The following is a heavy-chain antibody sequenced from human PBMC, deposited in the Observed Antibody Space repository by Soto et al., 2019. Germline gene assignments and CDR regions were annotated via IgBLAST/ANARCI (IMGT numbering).Heavy chain of an antibody. Sequence: SETLSLTCTVSGGSISSYYWSWIRQPPGKGLEWIGYIYYSGSTNYNPSLKSRVTISVDTSKNQFSLKLSSVTAADTAVYYCARHRYSSGFDAFDIWGQGTMVTGSS. CDR2: IYYSGST. CDR1: GGSISSYY. J-gene: IGHJ3*02. CDR3: ARHRYSSGFDAFDI. V-gene: IGHV4-59*08. D-gene: IGHD6-19*01.